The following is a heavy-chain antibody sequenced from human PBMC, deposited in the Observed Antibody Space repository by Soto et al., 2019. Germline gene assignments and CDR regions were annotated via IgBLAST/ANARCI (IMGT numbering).Heavy chain of an antibody. CDR1: GGSFSGYY. D-gene: IGHD5-18*01. V-gene: IGHV4-34*01. CDR3: ARRIQLWRNYYYYYGMDV. J-gene: IGHJ6*02. CDR2: INHSGST. Sequence: PSETLSLTCAVYGGSFSGYYWSWIRQPPGKGLEWIGEINHSGSTNYNPSLKSRVTISVDTSKNQFSLKLSSVTAADTAVYYCARRIQLWRNYYYYYGMDVWGQGTTVTVSS.